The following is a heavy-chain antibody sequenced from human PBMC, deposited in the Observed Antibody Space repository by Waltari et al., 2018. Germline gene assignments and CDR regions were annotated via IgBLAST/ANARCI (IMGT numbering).Heavy chain of an antibody. J-gene: IGHJ4*02. CDR3: AKDRDSSSWGFDY. CDR1: GFTFSSYG. V-gene: IGHV3-33*06. D-gene: IGHD6-13*01. Sequence: QVQLVESGGGVVQPGRSLRLSCAASGFTFSSYGMHWVRQAPGQGLEWVAVIWYDGSNKYYADSVKGRFTISRDNSKNTLYLQMNSLRAEDTAVYYCAKDRDSSSWGFDYWGQGTLVTVSS. CDR2: IWYDGSNK.